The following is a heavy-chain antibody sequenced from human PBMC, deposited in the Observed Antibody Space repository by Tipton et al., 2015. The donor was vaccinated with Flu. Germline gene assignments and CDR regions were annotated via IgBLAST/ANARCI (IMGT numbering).Heavy chain of an antibody. CDR2: IYTSGST. J-gene: IGHJ6*03. V-gene: IGHV4-4*07. CDR3: ARDLIVVVPAAIDYYYYYMDV. D-gene: IGHD2-2*02. CDR1: GGSISSYY. Sequence: GLVNPSETLSLTCTVSGGSISSYYWSWIRQPAGKGLEWIGRIYTSGSTNYNPSLKSRVTMSVDTSKNQFSLKLSSVTAADTAVYYCARDLIVVVPAAIDYYYYYMDVWGKGTTVTVSS.